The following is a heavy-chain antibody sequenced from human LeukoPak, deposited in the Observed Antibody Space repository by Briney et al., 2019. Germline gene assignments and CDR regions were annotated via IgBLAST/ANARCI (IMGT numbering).Heavy chain of an antibody. V-gene: IGHV1-8*01. CDR3: ARQLRWDQYYFDY. CDR2: MNPNSGNT. D-gene: IGHD4-23*01. Sequence: ASVKVSCKASGYTFTSYDINWVRQATGQGLEWMGWMNPNSGNTGYAQKFQGRVTMTRNTSISTAYMELSSLRSEDTAVYYCARQLRWDQYYFDYWGQGTLVTVSS. J-gene: IGHJ4*02. CDR1: GYTFTSYD.